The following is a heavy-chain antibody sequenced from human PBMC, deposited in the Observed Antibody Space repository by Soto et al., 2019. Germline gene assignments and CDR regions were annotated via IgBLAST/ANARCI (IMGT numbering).Heavy chain of an antibody. CDR3: ARETDIVVVPAAINYFDY. CDR1: GFTFSSYW. Sequence: GGSLRLSCAASGFTFSSYWMSWVRQAPGKGLEWVANIKQDGSEKYYVDSVKGRFTISRDNAKNSLYLQMNSLRAEDTAVYYCARETDIVVVPAAINYFDYWGQGTLVTVSS. D-gene: IGHD2-2*01. V-gene: IGHV3-7*01. CDR2: IKQDGSEK. J-gene: IGHJ4*02.